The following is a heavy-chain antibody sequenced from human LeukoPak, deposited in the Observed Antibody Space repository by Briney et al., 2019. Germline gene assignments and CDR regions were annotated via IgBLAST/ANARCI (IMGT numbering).Heavy chain of an antibody. CDR1: EFSFSRYA. J-gene: IGHJ4*02. CDR3: AKSLYGGCDY. D-gene: IGHD3-16*02. V-gene: IGHV3-23*01. CDR2: INGRGSST. Sequence: PSGGSLRLSCAASEFSFSRYAMIWVRQAPGKGLEWVSFINGRGSSTYYGDSVKGRFTISRDNSRNTLYLQMNSLRVEDTAVYYCAKSLYGGCDYWGQGTVVTVST.